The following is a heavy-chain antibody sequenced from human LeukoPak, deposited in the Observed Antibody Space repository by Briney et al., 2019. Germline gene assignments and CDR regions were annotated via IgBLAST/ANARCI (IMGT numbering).Heavy chain of an antibody. CDR3: ARAENYYDSSGHFLRD. CDR1: GGSFSGYC. D-gene: IGHD3-22*01. Sequence: SETLSLTCAVYGGSFSGYCWSWIRQPPGKGLEWIGEINHSGSTNYNPSLKSRVTISVDTSKNQFSLKLSSVTAADTAVYYCARAENYYDSSGHFLRDWGQGTLVTVSS. CDR2: INHSGST. V-gene: IGHV4-34*01. J-gene: IGHJ4*02.